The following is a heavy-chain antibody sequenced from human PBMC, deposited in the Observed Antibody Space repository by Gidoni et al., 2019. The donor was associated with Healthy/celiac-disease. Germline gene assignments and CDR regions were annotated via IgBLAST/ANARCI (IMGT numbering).Heavy chain of an antibody. Sequence: QVQLVESGGGVVQPGRSLRLSCAHSGFTFRSYAMHWVRQAPGKGLEWVAVISYDGSNKYYADSVKGRFTISRDNSKNTLYLQMNSLRAEDTAVYYCARDRKGRIVGATWGFDYWGQGTLVTVSS. J-gene: IGHJ4*02. V-gene: IGHV3-30*04. CDR2: ISYDGSNK. CDR1: GFTFRSYA. D-gene: IGHD1-26*01. CDR3: ARDRKGRIVGATWGFDY.